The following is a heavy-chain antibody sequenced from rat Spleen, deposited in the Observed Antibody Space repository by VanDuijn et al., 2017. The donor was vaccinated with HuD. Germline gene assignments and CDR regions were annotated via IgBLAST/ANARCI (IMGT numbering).Heavy chain of an antibody. J-gene: IGHJ2*01. V-gene: IGHV3-1*01. CDR2: ISYSGST. D-gene: IGHD1-1*01. CDR3: ARYRGSLQWPFDY. Sequence: EVQLQESGPGLVKPSQSLSLTCSVTVYSITTNYWDWIRKFPGNKMEWMGYISYSGSTDYNPSLKSRISITRATSKNQFFLQLNSVTTEDTATYYCARYRGSLQWPFDYWGQGVMVTVSS. CDR1: VYSITTNY.